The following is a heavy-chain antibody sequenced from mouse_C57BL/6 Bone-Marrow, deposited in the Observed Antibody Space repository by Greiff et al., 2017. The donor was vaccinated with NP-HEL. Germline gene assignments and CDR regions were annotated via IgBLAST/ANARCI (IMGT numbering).Heavy chain of an antibody. Sequence: VQLQQSGPELVKPGASVKISCKASGYAFSSSWMNWVKQRPGKGLEWIGRIYPGDGDTNYNGKFKGKATLTADKSSSTAYTQLSSLTSEDSAVYFCAKNYDGYPAWFAYWGQGTLVTVSA. V-gene: IGHV1-82*01. CDR3: AKNYDGYPAWFAY. CDR1: GYAFSSSW. J-gene: IGHJ3*01. D-gene: IGHD2-3*01. CDR2: IYPGDGDT.